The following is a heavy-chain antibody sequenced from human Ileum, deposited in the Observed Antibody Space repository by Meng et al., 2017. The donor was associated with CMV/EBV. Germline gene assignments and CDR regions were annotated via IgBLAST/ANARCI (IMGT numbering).Heavy chain of an antibody. V-gene: IGHV5-51*01. J-gene: IGHJ6*02. CDR1: GYNFATYW. Sequence: KVSCKAFGYNFATYWIAWVRQVPGKGLEWMGIIYPDHSDTRYSPAFQGQVTISGDKSTNTAYLQWSSLEASDTAMYYCARAPANLRAPILDVWGQGTTVTVSS. CDR3: ARAPANLRAPILDV. CDR2: IYPDHSDT. D-gene: IGHD3-3*02.